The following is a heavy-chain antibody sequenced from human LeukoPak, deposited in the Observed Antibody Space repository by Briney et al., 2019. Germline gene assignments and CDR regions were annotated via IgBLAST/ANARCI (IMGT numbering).Heavy chain of an antibody. V-gene: IGHV1-18*01. Sequence: GASVKVSCKASGYNFAKFGIAWVRQAPGQGLEWMGWINTHNGNTKYAQQYQGRVTMTTDTSTSTVYMELRSLRSDDTAVYFCARDTPQHLKRYDYWGQGTQVTVSS. D-gene: IGHD6-13*01. CDR2: INTHNGNT. CDR3: ARDTPQHLKRYDY. J-gene: IGHJ4*02. CDR1: GYNFAKFG.